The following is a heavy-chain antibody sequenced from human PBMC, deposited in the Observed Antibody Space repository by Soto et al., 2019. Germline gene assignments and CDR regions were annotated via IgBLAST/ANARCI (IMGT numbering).Heavy chain of an antibody. CDR2: ISSSSSYI. CDR1: GFTFSSYS. CDR3: ARGLYYYDSSAYYSP. J-gene: IGHJ5*02. Sequence: GGSLRLSCAASGFTFSSYSMNWVRQAPGKGLEWVSSISSSSSYIYYADSVKGRFTISRDNAKNSLFPQMNSLRAEDTAVYYCARGLYYYDSSAYYSPWGQGTLVTVSS. D-gene: IGHD3-22*01. V-gene: IGHV3-21*01.